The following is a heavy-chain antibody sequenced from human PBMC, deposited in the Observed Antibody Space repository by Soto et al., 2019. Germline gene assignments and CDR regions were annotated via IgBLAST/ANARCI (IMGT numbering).Heavy chain of an antibody. CDR2: IYYSGST. V-gene: IGHV4-39*01. Sequence: SETLSLTCTVSGGSISSSNYYWGWLRQPPGKGLEWIGSIYYSGSTAYNSSLKSRVTMSVDTSKNQLSLRLSSVTAADTAVYYCARGWGLAAGTTFFDYWGQGTLVTVSS. CDR3: ARGWGLAAGTTFFDY. D-gene: IGHD6-13*01. J-gene: IGHJ4*02. CDR1: GGSISSSNYY.